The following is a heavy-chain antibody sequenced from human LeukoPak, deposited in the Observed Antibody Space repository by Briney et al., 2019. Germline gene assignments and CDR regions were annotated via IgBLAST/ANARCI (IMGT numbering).Heavy chain of an antibody. CDR3: AKGIYSSGWSYFDY. CDR2: LSCSGITT. V-gene: IGHV3-23*01. J-gene: IGHJ4*01. Sequence: GGSLRLSCAASGFTFSNSAMRWVRQAPGKGLEWVSTLSCSGITTYYADSVKGRFTISRDNSKNTLYLQMNSLRAEDTAVYYCAKGIYSSGWSYFDYWGHGTLVTLSS. D-gene: IGHD6-19*01. CDR1: GFTFSNSA.